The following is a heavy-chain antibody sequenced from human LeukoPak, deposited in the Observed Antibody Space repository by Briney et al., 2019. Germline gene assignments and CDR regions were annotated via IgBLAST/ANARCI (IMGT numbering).Heavy chain of an antibody. Sequence: KPSETLSLTCTVSGGSISSNSYYWGWIRQPPGKGLEWIGSIYYSGSTYYNPSLKNRLTISVDTSKNQFSLKLSSVTAADTAVYYCARGQGRLRYFDWSPFDYWGQGTLVTVSS. CDR2: IYYSGST. CDR3: ARGQGRLRYFDWSPFDY. V-gene: IGHV4-39*01. J-gene: IGHJ4*02. CDR1: GGSISSNSYY. D-gene: IGHD3-9*01.